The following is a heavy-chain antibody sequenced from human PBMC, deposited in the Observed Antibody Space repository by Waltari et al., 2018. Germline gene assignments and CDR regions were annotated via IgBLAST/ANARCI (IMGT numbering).Heavy chain of an antibody. Sequence: QLQLQESGPGLVKPSETLSLTCTVSGGSISSSSYYWGWIRQPPGKGLEWIGSIYSSGSTYYHPSLTSRVTISVATSKNQFSLKLSSVTAADTAVYFCARDGQYSSSWYLDYWGQGTLVTVSS. CDR3: ARDGQYSSSWYLDY. J-gene: IGHJ4*02. CDR2: IYSSGST. D-gene: IGHD6-13*01. V-gene: IGHV4-39*07. CDR1: GGSISSSSYY.